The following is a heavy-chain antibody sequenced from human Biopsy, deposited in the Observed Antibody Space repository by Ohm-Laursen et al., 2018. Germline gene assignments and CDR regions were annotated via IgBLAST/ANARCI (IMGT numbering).Heavy chain of an antibody. CDR1: GDSVSSGSFY. Sequence: SETLSLTCTVSGDSVSSGSFYWTWIRQPPGQGLDYIGNIYDRGSTANYNPSLESRVTMSVDMPNNQFSMKLSSVTAADTTIYYCGRGMRSSGWPYFDSWGQGTLVTVSS. CDR3: GRGMRSSGWPYFDS. J-gene: IGHJ4*02. V-gene: IGHV4-61*01. CDR2: IYDRGSTA. D-gene: IGHD6-19*01.